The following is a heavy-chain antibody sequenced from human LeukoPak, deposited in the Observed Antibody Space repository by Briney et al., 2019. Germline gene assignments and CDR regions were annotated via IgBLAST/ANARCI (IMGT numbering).Heavy chain of an antibody. CDR1: GYTFTGYY. CDR3: ARDPYSSGLDAFDI. J-gene: IGHJ3*02. Sequence: GASVKVSCKASGYTFTGYYMHWVRQAPGQGLEWMGWINPNSGGTNYAQKFQGRVTMTRDTSISTAYMELSRLRSDDTAVYYCARDPYSSGLDAFDIWGQGTMVTVSS. V-gene: IGHV1-2*02. CDR2: INPNSGGT. D-gene: IGHD6-19*01.